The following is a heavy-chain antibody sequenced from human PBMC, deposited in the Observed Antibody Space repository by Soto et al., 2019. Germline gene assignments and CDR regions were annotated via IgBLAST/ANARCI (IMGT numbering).Heavy chain of an antibody. CDR3: ARFPSGKTAST. D-gene: IGHD5-12*01. J-gene: IGHJ4*02. CDR2: IKYDGSEE. CDR1: GFTFSDYW. Sequence: EVQVVESGGGLVQPGGSLRLSCAGSGFTFSDYWMSWARQAPGKGLEWVANIKYDGSEEYYVDSVRGRFTISRDNAMNSLDLQMSRLNAGDTAVDYWARFPSGKTASTGGQATMATVSS. V-gene: IGHV3-7*05.